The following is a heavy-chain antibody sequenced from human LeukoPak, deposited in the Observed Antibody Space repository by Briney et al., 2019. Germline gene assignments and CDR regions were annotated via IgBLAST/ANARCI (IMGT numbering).Heavy chain of an antibody. D-gene: IGHD3-10*01. V-gene: IGHV4-34*01. CDR3: ARAITMVRGVYFDY. CDR2: INHSGST. Sequence: SETLSLTCAVSGGSFSGYYWSWIRQPPGKGLEWIGEINHSGSTNYNPSLKSRVTISVDTSKNQFSLKLSSVTAADTAVYYCARAITMVRGVYFDYWGQGTLVTVSS. CDR1: GGSFSGYY. J-gene: IGHJ4*02.